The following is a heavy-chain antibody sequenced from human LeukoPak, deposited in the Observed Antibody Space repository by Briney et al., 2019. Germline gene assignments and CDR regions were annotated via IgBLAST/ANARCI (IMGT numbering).Heavy chain of an antibody. D-gene: IGHD2-2*01. CDR1: GGSLSGYY. V-gene: IGHV4-34*01. CDR2: INHSGST. Sequence: SETLSLTCAVYGGSLSGYYWSWIRQPPGKGLEWIGEINHSGSTNYNPSLKSRVTISVDTSKNQFSLKLSSVTAADTAVYYCARRWEYCSSTSCYVDNIAAAGIVDYWGQGTLVTVSS. J-gene: IGHJ4*02. CDR3: ARRWEYCSSTSCYVDNIAAAGIVDY.